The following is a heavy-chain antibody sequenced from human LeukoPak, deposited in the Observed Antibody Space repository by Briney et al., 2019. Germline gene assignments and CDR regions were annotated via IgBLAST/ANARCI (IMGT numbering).Heavy chain of an antibody. J-gene: IGHJ3*02. CDR3: AGHYDSSGYYYGVAFDI. CDR1: GGSISSYY. CDR2: IYYSGNT. V-gene: IGHV4-59*01. D-gene: IGHD3-22*01. Sequence: SETLSLTCTVSGGSISSYYWSWIRQPPGKGLEWIGYIYYSGNTNYNPSLKSRVTISVDTSKNQFSLKLSSVTAADTAVYYCAGHYDSSGYYYGVAFDIWGQGTMVTVSS.